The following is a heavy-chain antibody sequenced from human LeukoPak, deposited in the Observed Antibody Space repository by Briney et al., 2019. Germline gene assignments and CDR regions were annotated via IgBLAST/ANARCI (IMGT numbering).Heavy chain of an antibody. CDR1: GFTFSSYW. CDR2: IDTDGSDT. Sequence: GGSLRLSCAASGFTFSSYWMHWVRQAPGKGLVWVSRIDTDGSDTSYADSVKGRFTISRDNAKNTLYLQMNSLRAEDTAVYYCARDGWFGELYDYWGQGTLVTVSS. D-gene: IGHD3-10*01. J-gene: IGHJ4*02. V-gene: IGHV3-74*01. CDR3: ARDGWFGELYDY.